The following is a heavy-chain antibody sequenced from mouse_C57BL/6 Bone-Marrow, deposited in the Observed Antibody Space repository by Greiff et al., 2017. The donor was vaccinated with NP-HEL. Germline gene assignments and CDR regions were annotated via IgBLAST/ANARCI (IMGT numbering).Heavy chain of an antibody. CDR1: GYTFTSYW. V-gene: IGHV1-74*01. CDR2: IHPSDSDT. J-gene: IGHJ2*01. CDR3: AMGLLLWPIDY. Sequence: QVQLQQPGAELVKPGASVKVSCKASGYTFTSYWMHWVKQRPGQGLEWIGRIHPSDSDTNYNQKFKGKATLTVDKASSIVYMQLNSLTSKDYAVYCGAMGLLLWPIDYWGQGTTLTVSS. D-gene: IGHD2-1*01.